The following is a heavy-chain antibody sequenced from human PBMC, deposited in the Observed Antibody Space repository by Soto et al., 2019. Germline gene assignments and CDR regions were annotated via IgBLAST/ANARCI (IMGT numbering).Heavy chain of an antibody. D-gene: IGHD3-22*01. CDR1: GFTFSSYG. Sequence: GGSLRLSCAASGFTFSSYGMHWVRQAPGKGLEWVAVMWYDGSNKYYADSVKGRFTISRDNSKNTLYLQMNSLRAEDTAVYYCARDQGDSSGPVDYWGQGTLVTVSS. CDR2: MWYDGSNK. V-gene: IGHV3-33*08. CDR3: ARDQGDSSGPVDY. J-gene: IGHJ4*02.